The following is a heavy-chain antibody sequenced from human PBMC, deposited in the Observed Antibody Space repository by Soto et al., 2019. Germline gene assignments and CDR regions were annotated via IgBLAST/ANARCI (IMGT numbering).Heavy chain of an antibody. CDR3: ARTEYSSSSGDAFDI. CDR1: GYTFTSYG. Sequence: ASVKVSCKASGYTFTSYGISWVRQAPGQGLEWMGWISAYNGNTNYAQKLQGRVTMTTDTSTSTAYMELRSPRSYDTAVYYCARTEYSSSSGDAFDIWGQETMVTVSS. CDR2: ISAYNGNT. D-gene: IGHD6-6*01. J-gene: IGHJ3*02. V-gene: IGHV1-18*01.